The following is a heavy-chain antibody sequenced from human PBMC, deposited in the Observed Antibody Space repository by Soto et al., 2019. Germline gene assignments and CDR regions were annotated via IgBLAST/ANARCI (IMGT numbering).Heavy chain of an antibody. V-gene: IGHV4-59*01. Sequence: QVQLQESGLGLVKPSETLSLTCTVSGGSISSYYWSWIRQPPGKGLEWIGYIYYSGSTNYNPSLKRRGTISVDTSKNQCSLKLSSVTAADTAVYYGARDRGEEGDVWGQGTTVTVSS. CDR1: GGSISSYY. J-gene: IGHJ6*02. CDR2: IYYSGST. D-gene: IGHD2-21*01. CDR3: ARDRGEEGDV.